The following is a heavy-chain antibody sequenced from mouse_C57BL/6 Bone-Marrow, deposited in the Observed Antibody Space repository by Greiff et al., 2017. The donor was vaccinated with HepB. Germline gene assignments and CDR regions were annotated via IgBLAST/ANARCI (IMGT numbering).Heavy chain of an antibody. J-gene: IGHJ1*03. D-gene: IGHD1-1*01. Sequence: EVQLQESEGGLVQPGSSMKLSCTASGFTFSDYYMAWVRQVPEKGLEWVANINYDGSSTYYLDSLKSRFIISRDNAKNILYLQMSSLKSEDTATYYCARGVVARYWYFDVWGTGTTVTVSS. CDR2: INYDGSST. CDR1: GFTFSDYY. CDR3: ARGVVARYWYFDV. V-gene: IGHV5-16*01.